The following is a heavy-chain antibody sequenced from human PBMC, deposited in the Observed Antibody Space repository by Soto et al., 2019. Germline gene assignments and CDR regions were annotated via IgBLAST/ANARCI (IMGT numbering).Heavy chain of an antibody. D-gene: IGHD3-16*01. Sequence: SETLSLTCTVSNYSVSSGYYWGWIRQSPGEGLEWIVSMYHSGTTYYNPSLKSRVTISIDTSKNQFSLKLTSVTSADTAVYFCARVAFGPIDYWGQGTLVTVSS. CDR2: MYHSGTT. CDR3: ARVAFGPIDY. CDR1: NYSVSSGYY. V-gene: IGHV4-38-2*02. J-gene: IGHJ4*02.